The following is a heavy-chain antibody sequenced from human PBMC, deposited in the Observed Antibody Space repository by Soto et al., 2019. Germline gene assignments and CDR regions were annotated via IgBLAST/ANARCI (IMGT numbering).Heavy chain of an antibody. Sequence: SETLSLTCTVSGGSISSYYWFWIRQSPGRGLEWIGYVYYSGKTNYNPSLESRVTIPIDTSENQFSLKLNSVTAADTAVYYCARGARFGDRRYMDVWGKGTTVNVS. CDR3: ARGARFGDRRYMDV. J-gene: IGHJ6*03. V-gene: IGHV4-59*12. D-gene: IGHD3-10*01. CDR1: GGSISSYY. CDR2: VYYSGKT.